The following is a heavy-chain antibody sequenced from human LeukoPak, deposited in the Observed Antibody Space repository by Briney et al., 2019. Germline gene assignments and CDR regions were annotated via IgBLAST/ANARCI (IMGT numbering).Heavy chain of an antibody. Sequence: GGSLRLSCAASGFTFSSYAMSWVRQAPGKGLEWVSAISGSGGSTSYGASVKGRFTISSDNSKNTLYIQMNSLRAEDTAVYYCAKDKAPPITIFGVVIEKTDAFDIWGQGTMVTVSS. D-gene: IGHD3-3*01. J-gene: IGHJ3*02. CDR1: GFTFSSYA. CDR3: AKDKAPPITIFGVVIEKTDAFDI. V-gene: IGHV3-23*01. CDR2: ISGSGGST.